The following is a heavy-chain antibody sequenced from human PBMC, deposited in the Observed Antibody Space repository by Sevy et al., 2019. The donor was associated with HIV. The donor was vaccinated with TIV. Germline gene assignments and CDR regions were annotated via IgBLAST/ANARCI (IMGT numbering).Heavy chain of an antibody. D-gene: IGHD6-13*01. J-gene: IGHJ5*02. Sequence: SETLSLICAVSGGSIRSGGYSWTWIRQPPGKGLEWIGYIYQSGGTYYHSSLKSRVTISVDRSKNQSSLRLSSVTAADTAVYYCARVWAAAGTKWFDPWGQGILVTVSS. CDR1: GGSIRSGGYS. CDR2: IYQSGGT. V-gene: IGHV4-30-2*01. CDR3: ARVWAAAGTKWFDP.